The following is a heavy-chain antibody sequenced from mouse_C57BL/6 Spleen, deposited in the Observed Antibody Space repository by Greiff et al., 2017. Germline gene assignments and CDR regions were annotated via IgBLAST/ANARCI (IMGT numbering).Heavy chain of an antibody. CDR2: INPGSGGT. J-gene: IGHJ3*01. CDR3: ARSWGYDGFAY. CDR1: GYAFTNYL. V-gene: IGHV1-54*01. D-gene: IGHD2-2*01. Sequence: QVQLQQSGAELVRPGTSVKVSCKASGYAFTNYLIEWVKQRPGQGLEWIGVINPGSGGTNYNEKFKGKATLTADKSSSTAYMQLSSLTSEDSAVYFCARSWGYDGFAYWGQGTLVTVSA.